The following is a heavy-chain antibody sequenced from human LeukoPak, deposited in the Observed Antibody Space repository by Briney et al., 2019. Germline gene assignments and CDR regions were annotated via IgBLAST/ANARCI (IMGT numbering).Heavy chain of an antibody. V-gene: IGHV3-7*01. CDR3: ARDQDYFRSPSCDKY. J-gene: IGHJ4*02. CDR2: IKQDGSEK. D-gene: IGHD2-2*02. Sequence: GGSLRLSCAASGFTFSSYWMSWVRQAPGKGLEWVANIKQDGSEKYYVDSVKGRFTISRDNAKNSLYLQMNSLRAEDTAVYYCARDQDYFRSPSCDKYWGQGPLVTVSS. CDR1: GFTFSSYW.